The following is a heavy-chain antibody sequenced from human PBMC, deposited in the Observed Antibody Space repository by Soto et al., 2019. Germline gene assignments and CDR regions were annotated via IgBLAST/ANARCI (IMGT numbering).Heavy chain of an antibody. CDR3: VKHAAYQLVSWFDP. D-gene: IGHD1-26*01. CDR1: GYSFSTYA. Sequence: EVQLLESGGGLVQPGGSLRLSCAASGYSFSTYAMSWVRQAPGKGLEWVSGISAGGGSPFIADSAKAQLIISRDNAKDTLYLQMNSLTGEDTAIYYCVKHAAYQLVSWFDPWGQGTLVTVSS. J-gene: IGHJ5*02. V-gene: IGHV3-23*01. CDR2: ISAGGGSP.